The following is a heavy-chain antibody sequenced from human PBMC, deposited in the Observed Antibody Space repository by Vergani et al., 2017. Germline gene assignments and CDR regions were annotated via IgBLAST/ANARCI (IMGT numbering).Heavy chain of an antibody. CDR3: ARGEVYCSGGSCYSGVIGD. CDR2: MNPNSGNT. CDR1: GYTFTSYD. Sequence: VQLVQSGAAVKKPGASVKVSCKASGYTFTSYDINWVRQATGQGLEWMGWMNPNSGNTGYAQKFQGRVTMTRNTSISTAYMELSSLRSEDTAVYYCARGEVYCSGGSCYSGVIGDWGQGTLVTVSS. V-gene: IGHV1-8*01. D-gene: IGHD2-15*01. J-gene: IGHJ4*02.